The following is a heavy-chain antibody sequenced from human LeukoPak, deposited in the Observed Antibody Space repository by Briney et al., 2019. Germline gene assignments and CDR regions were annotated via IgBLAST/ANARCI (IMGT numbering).Heavy chain of an antibody. Sequence: SVKVSCKASGGTFSSYAISWVRQAPGQGLEWMGGIIPIFGTANYAQKFQGRVTITTDESTSTAYMELSSLRSEDTAVYYCAREVSSGSCFDYWGQGTLVTVSS. CDR3: AREVSSGSCFDY. CDR1: GGTFSSYA. D-gene: IGHD6-19*01. J-gene: IGHJ4*02. V-gene: IGHV1-69*05. CDR2: IIPIFGTA.